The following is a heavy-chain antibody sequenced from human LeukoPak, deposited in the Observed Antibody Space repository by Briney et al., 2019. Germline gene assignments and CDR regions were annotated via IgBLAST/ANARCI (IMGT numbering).Heavy chain of an antibody. V-gene: IGHV4-31*03. CDR2: IYHNGST. D-gene: IGHD5-18*01. Sequence: PSETLSLTCTVSGASISGGAYYWGWIRQLPGKGLEWVAYIYHNGSTYYNPSLKSRLTMSVYTSANQFSLKMNSVTAADTAVYYCATLKRGSIYGYFDFWGQGIKVTVSS. J-gene: IGHJ4*02. CDR1: GASISGGAYY. CDR3: ATLKRGSIYGYFDF.